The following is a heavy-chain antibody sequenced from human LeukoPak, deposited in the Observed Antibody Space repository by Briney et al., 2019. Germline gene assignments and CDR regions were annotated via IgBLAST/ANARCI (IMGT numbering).Heavy chain of an antibody. CDR1: GGSISSYY. CDR2: IYYSGST. J-gene: IGHJ5*02. CDR3: ARWDINWFDP. Sequence: SETLSLTCTVSGGSISSYYWSWIRQPPGKGLEWIGYIYYSGSTNYNPSLKSRVTISVDTSKNQFSLKLSSVTAANTAVYYCARWDINWFDPWGQGTLVTASS. D-gene: IGHD2-15*01. V-gene: IGHV4-59*08.